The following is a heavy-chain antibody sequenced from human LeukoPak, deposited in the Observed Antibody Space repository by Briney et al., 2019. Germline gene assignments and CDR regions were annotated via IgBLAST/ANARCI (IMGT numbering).Heavy chain of an antibody. J-gene: IGHJ6*03. D-gene: IGHD6-13*01. CDR1: GFTFSSYA. Sequence: GGSLRLSCAASGFTFSSYAMSWVRQAPGKGLEWVSAISGNGGSTYYADSVKGRFTITRDNSKNTLYLQMNSLRAEDTAVYYCASPPGIAAAGIYYYYYYMDAWGKGTTVTVSS. V-gene: IGHV3-23*01. CDR2: ISGNGGST. CDR3: ASPPGIAAAGIYYYYYYMDA.